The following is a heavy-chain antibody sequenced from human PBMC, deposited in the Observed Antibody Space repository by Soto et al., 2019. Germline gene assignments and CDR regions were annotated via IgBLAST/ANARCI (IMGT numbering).Heavy chain of an antibody. Sequence: GGSLRLSCAASGLNLTRYRMNWVRQAPGKGLEWVSSLSSTTNYIYSGDSMKGRFTISRDNAKNSLYLDMNNLRAEATAVHYFARQSEGLTSNFDYVAQGTLGTFSS. CDR2: LSSTTNYI. CDR1: GLNLTRYR. CDR3: ARQSEGLTSNFDY. V-gene: IGHV3-21*06. J-gene: IGHJ4*02. D-gene: IGHD2-21*01.